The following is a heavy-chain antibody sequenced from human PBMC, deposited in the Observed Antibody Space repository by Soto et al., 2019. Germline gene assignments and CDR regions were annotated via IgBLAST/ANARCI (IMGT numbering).Heavy chain of an antibody. Sequence: EVQLLESGGGLVQPGGSLRLSCAASGFTFSSYAMSWVRQAPGKGLEWVSAISGSGGSTYYADSVKGRFTISRDNSKNTLYLQMNSLRAEDTAVYYCAKDRLRYFDWLTGFDPWGQGPLVTVSS. CDR3: AKDRLRYFDWLTGFDP. CDR1: GFTFSSYA. V-gene: IGHV3-23*01. J-gene: IGHJ5*02. CDR2: ISGSGGST. D-gene: IGHD3-9*01.